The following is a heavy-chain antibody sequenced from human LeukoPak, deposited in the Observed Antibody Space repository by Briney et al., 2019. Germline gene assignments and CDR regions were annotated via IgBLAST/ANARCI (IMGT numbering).Heavy chain of an antibody. J-gene: IGHJ3*02. D-gene: IGHD3-3*01. CDR2: IRYDGSNK. CDR3: AKVPRFLEWSDAFDI. Sequence: PGGSLRLSCAASGFTFSSYGMNWVRQAPGKGLEWVAFIRYDGSNKYYADSVKGRFTISRDNSKNTLYLQMNSLRAEDTAVYYCAKVPRFLEWSDAFDIWGQGTMVTVSS. CDR1: GFTFSSYG. V-gene: IGHV3-30*02.